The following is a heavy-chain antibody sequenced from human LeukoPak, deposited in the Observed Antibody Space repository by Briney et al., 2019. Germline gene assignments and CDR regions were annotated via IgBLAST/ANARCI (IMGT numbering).Heavy chain of an antibody. D-gene: IGHD3-10*01. J-gene: IGHJ4*02. V-gene: IGHV4-34*01. CDR1: GGSFSGYY. Sequence: PSETLSLTCAVYGGSFSGYYWSWIRQPPGKGLEWIGEINHSGSTNYNPSLKSRVTISVDTSKNQFSLKLSSVTAADTAVYYCASRSGSGNPGLLDYWGQGTLVTVSS. CDR3: ASRSGSGNPGLLDY. CDR2: INHSGST.